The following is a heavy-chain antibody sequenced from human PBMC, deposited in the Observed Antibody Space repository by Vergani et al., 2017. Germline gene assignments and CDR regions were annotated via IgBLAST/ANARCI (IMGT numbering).Heavy chain of an antibody. CDR3: ARGGYCSSTSCYRAYWFDP. Sequence: QVQLVQSGAEVKKPGSSVKVSCKASGGTFSSYAISWVRQAPGPGLEWMGGIIPIFGTANYAQKFQGRVTITADESTSTAYMELSSLRSEDTAVYYCARGGYCSSTSCYRAYWFDPWGQGTLVTVSS. CDR2: IIPIFGTA. CDR1: GGTFSSYA. J-gene: IGHJ5*02. D-gene: IGHD2-2*01. V-gene: IGHV1-69*01.